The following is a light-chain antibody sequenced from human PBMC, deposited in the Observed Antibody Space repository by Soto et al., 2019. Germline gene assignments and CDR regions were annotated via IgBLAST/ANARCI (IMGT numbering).Light chain of an antibody. CDR2: EVS. V-gene: IGLV2-14*01. Sequence: QSALTQPASVSGSPGQSITISCIGTSSDVGGYNYVSWYQQHPGKAPKFMIYEVSNRPSGVSNRFSGSKSGNTASLTISGLQAEDEADYYCSSYTTSSTHWVFGGGTKLTVL. J-gene: IGLJ3*02. CDR1: SSDVGGYNY. CDR3: SSYTTSSTHWV.